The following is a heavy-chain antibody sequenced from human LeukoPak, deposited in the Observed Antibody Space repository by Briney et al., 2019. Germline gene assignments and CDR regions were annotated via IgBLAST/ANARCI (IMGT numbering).Heavy chain of an antibody. CDR2: IYYSGST. Sequence: SQTLSLTCTVSGGSISSGGYYWSWIRQHPGKGLEWIGYIYYSGSTYYNPSLKSRVTISVDTSKNQFSLKLSSVTAADTAVYFCARDRGVTTGYPFFFDYWGQGILVTVSS. V-gene: IGHV4-31*03. D-gene: IGHD4-17*01. J-gene: IGHJ4*02. CDR1: GGSISSGGYY. CDR3: ARDRGVTTGYPFFFDY.